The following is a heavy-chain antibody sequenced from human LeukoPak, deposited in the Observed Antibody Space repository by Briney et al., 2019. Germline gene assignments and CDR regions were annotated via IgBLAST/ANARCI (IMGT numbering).Heavy chain of an antibody. J-gene: IGHJ4*02. CDR3: ARDFSGSYRFDY. D-gene: IGHD1-26*01. Sequence: GGSLRLSCAASGFTFSSYEMNWVRQAPGKGLEWVSYISSSGSTIYYADSVKGRFTISRDNAKNSLYLQMNSLRAGDTAVYFCARDFSGSYRFDYWGQGTLVTVSS. V-gene: IGHV3-48*03. CDR1: GFTFSSYE. CDR2: ISSSGSTI.